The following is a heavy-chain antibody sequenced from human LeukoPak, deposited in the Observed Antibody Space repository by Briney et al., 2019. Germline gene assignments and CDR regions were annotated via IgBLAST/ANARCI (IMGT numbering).Heavy chain of an antibody. Sequence: PGRSLRLSCAASGFSFSAYGMDWVRQAPGKGLEWVAVTWHDGTNKYYAVSVKGRFTISRDNSKNTLYLQMDSLRAEDTAVYYCARGGPNWPSEPFDIWGQGTMVTVSS. D-gene: IGHD1-1*01. V-gene: IGHV3-33*01. CDR1: GFSFSAYG. CDR2: TWHDGTNK. CDR3: ARGGPNWPSEPFDI. J-gene: IGHJ3*02.